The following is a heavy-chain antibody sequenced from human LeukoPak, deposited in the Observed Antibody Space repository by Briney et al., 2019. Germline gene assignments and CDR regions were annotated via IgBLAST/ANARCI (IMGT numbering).Heavy chain of an antibody. Sequence: GGSLRLSCAASRFTFSSFSMSWVRQAPGKGPEWVSAITASGGRTYYPDSLKGRSTISRDNSRNTLYLQMNSLRAEDTAVYFCAKERTSEGYFDHWGQGTLVTVSS. CDR1: RFTFSSFS. J-gene: IGHJ4*02. V-gene: IGHV3-23*01. D-gene: IGHD1-1*01. CDR3: AKERTSEGYFDH. CDR2: ITASGGRT.